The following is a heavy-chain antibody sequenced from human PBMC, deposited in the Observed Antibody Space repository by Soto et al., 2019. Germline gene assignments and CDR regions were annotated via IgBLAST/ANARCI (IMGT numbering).Heavy chain of an antibody. CDR2: IWYDGSNK. D-gene: IGHD3-22*01. Sequence: QVQLVESGGGVVQPGRSLRLSCAASGFTFSSYGMHWVRQAPGKGLEWVGVIWYDGSNKYYADSVKGRFTISRDNSKNTLYLQMNSLRAEDTAVYYCARDYDSSGYPRYYFDYWGQGTLVTVSS. CDR3: ARDYDSSGYPRYYFDY. CDR1: GFTFSSYG. J-gene: IGHJ4*02. V-gene: IGHV3-33*01.